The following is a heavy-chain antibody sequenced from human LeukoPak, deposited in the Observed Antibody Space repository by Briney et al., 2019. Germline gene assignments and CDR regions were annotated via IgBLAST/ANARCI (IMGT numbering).Heavy chain of an antibody. V-gene: IGHV3-20*04. Sequence: GGSLRLSCAAPGFTFDDYGMSWVRQAPGKGLQWVSGINWNGGRTGYADSVKGRFTISRDNAKKSLYVQMNSLRAEDTALYYCAREYYGSGSYYNVGYWGQGTLVTVSS. CDR2: INWNGGRT. D-gene: IGHD3-10*01. CDR1: GFTFDDYG. J-gene: IGHJ4*02. CDR3: AREYYGSGSYYNVGY.